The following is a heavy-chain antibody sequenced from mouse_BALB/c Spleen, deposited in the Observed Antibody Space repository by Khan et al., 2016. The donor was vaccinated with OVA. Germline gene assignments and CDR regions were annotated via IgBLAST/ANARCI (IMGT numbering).Heavy chain of an antibody. CDR2: INSGGST. CDR1: GFTFSSYA. CDR3: TRLVDY. J-gene: IGHJ4*01. Sequence: EVELVESGGGLVKPGGSLKLSCAASGFTFSSYAVSWIRQTPEKRLEWVASINSGGSTYYPDSVKGRFTISRDDARNILYLQISSLRSEDTAMYYCTRLVDYWGQGTSVTVSS. V-gene: IGHV5-6-5*01.